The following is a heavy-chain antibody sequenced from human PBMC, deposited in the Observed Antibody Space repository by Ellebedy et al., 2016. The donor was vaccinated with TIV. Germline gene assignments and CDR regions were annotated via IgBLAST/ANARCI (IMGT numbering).Heavy chain of an antibody. D-gene: IGHD2-2*02. CDR2: IWYDGSNK. V-gene: IGHV3-33*08. CDR3: ARRGYCSSTSCYRNYYYMDV. J-gene: IGHJ6*03. Sequence: GESLKISXAASGFTFSSYAMHWVRQAPGKGLEWVAVIWYDGSNKYYADSVKGRFTISRDNSKNTLYLQMNSLRAEDTAVYYCARRGYCSSTSCYRNYYYMDVWGKGTTVTVSS. CDR1: GFTFSSYA.